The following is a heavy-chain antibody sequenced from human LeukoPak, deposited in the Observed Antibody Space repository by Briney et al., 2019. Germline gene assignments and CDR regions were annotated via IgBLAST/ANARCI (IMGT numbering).Heavy chain of an antibody. J-gene: IGHJ3*02. Sequence: SETLSLTCTVSGGSISSYYWSWIRQPPGKGLEWIGYIYYSGSTNYNPSLKSRVTISVDTSKNQFSLKLSSVTAADTAVYYCARYGYDSSGYYLDAFDIWGQGTMVTVSS. D-gene: IGHD3-22*01. CDR1: GGSISSYY. CDR3: ARYGYDSSGYYLDAFDI. CDR2: IYYSGST. V-gene: IGHV4-59*01.